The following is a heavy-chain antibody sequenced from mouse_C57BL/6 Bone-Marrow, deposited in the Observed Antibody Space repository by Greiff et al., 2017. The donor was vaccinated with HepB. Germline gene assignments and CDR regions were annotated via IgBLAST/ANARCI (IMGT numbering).Heavy chain of an antibody. D-gene: IGHD3-2*02. CDR2: ISSGSSTI. CDR3: ARPGQLRLQFAY. CDR1: GFTFSDYG. V-gene: IGHV5-17*01. J-gene: IGHJ3*01. Sequence: EVKLVESGGGLVKPGGSLKLSCAASGFTFSDYGMHWVRQAPEKGLEWVAYISSGSSTIYYADTVKGRFTISRDNAKNTLFLQMTSLRSEDTAMYYCARPGQLRLQFAYWGQGTLVTVSA.